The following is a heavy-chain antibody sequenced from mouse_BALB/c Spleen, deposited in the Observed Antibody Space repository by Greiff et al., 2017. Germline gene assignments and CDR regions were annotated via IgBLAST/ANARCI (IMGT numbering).Heavy chain of an antibody. CDR2: ISYSGST. J-gene: IGHJ3*01. D-gene: IGHD2-2*01. CDR3: ASGGYDGGFAY. Sequence: VQLQQSGPGLVKPSQSLSLTCTVTGYSITSDYAWNWIRQFPGNKLEWMGYISYSGSTSYNPSLKSRISITRDTSKNQFFLQLNSVTTEDTATYYCASGGYDGGFAYWGQGTLVTVSA. V-gene: IGHV3-2*02. CDR1: GYSITSDYA.